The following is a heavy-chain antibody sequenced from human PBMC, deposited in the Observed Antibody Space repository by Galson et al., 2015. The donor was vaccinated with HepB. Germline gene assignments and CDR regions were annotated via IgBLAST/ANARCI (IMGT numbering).Heavy chain of an antibody. Sequence: SLRLSCAASGFTFSRYAMTWVRQAPGKGLEWISSITSNGGRTFYTNSVKGRFTISRDNSRNTVVLQLSSLRPEDTAVYYCAKDGIMVSNNPYQLHFWGQGVLVTVAS. CDR3: AKDGIMVSNNPYQLHF. J-gene: IGHJ4*02. CDR2: ITSNGGRT. V-gene: IGHV3-23*01. D-gene: IGHD2-8*01. CDR1: GFTFSRYA.